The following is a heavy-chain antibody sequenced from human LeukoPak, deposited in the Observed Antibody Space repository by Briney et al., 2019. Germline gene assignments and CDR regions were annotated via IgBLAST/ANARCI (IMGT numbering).Heavy chain of an antibody. CDR2: ISGSGYST. CDR3: AKEGIAVAGPFYY. Sequence: PGWSLRLSCAASGFTFSSYAMSWVRQAPGKGLEWVSTISGSGYSTYYADSVKGRFTISRDNSKNTLYLQMNSLRAEDTAVYYCAKEGIAVAGPFYYWGQGTLVSASS. CDR1: GFTFSSYA. V-gene: IGHV3-23*01. D-gene: IGHD6-19*01. J-gene: IGHJ4*02.